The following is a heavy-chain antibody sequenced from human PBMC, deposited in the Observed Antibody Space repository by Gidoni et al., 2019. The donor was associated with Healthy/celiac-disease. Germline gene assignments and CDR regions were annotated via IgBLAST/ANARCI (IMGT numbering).Heavy chain of an antibody. CDR1: GLTFSSYV. J-gene: IGHJ6*02. V-gene: IGHV3-30-3*01. CDR3: ARGGAGYYYYGMDV. D-gene: IGHD1-26*01. Sequence: QVQLVESAGGLVQPGRALRFYSAASGLTFSSYVMHWVRPAPGKGLEWVAVISYDGSNKYYADSGKGRFTITRDNSKNTLYLKMNSLRAEDTAVYYCARGGAGYYYYGMDVWGQGTTVTVSS. CDR2: ISYDGSNK.